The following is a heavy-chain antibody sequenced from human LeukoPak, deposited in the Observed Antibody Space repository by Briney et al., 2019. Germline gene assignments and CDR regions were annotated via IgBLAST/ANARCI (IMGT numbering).Heavy chain of an antibody. CDR2: IWYDGSNK. V-gene: IGHV3-33*01. CDR1: GFTFSSYG. D-gene: IGHD6-13*01. J-gene: IGHJ4*02. Sequence: GGSLRLSCAASGFTFSSYGMHWVRQAPGKGLEWVAVIWYDGSNKYYADSVKGRFTISRDNSKNTLYLQMNSLRAEDTAVYYCAGARTYSSLDYWGQGTLVTVSS. CDR3: AGARTYSSLDY.